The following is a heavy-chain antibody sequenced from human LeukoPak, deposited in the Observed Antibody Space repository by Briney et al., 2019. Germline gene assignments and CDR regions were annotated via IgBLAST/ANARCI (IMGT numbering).Heavy chain of an antibody. Sequence: SGGSLRLSCAASGFTFSSYSMNWVRQAPGKGLEWVSYISSSSSTIYYADSVKGRFTISRDNAKNSLYLQMNSLRAEDTAVYYCASPSGGLRYFDWLPRYWGQGTLVTVSS. CDR2: ISSSSSTI. D-gene: IGHD3-9*01. J-gene: IGHJ4*02. CDR1: GFTFSSYS. V-gene: IGHV3-48*01. CDR3: ASPSGGLRYFDWLPRY.